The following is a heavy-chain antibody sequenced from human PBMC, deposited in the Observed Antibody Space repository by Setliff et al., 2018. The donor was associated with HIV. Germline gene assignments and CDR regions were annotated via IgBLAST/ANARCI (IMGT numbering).Heavy chain of an antibody. CDR3: ARATATWLVDN. Sequence: SETLSLTCTVSGGSISSGSYYWSWIRQPPGKGLEWIGYIYYRGGTNYNPSLKSRLTISVDAAKNQFSLKLSSVTTADTAVYYCARATATWLVDNWGQGTLVTVSS. CDR1: GGSISSGSYY. J-gene: IGHJ4*02. CDR2: IYYRGGT. V-gene: IGHV4-61*01. D-gene: IGHD2-15*01.